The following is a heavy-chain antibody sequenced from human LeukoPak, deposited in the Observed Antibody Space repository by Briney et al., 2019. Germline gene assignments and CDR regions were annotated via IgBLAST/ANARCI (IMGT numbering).Heavy chain of an antibody. CDR1: GFTFSSYA. Sequence: GRSLRLSCAASGFTFSSYAMHWVRQAPGKGLEWVAVITYDGSNKYYADSVKGRFTISRDNSKNTLYLQMNSLRAEDTAVYYCAREKYSRGDYYYYMDVWGKGTTVTVSS. CDR3: AREKYSRGDYYYYMDV. J-gene: IGHJ6*03. V-gene: IGHV3-30*04. D-gene: IGHD6-6*01. CDR2: ITYDGSNK.